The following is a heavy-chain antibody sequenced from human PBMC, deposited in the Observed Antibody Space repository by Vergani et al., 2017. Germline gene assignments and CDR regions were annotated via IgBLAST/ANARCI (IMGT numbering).Heavy chain of an antibody. CDR2: IYYSGST. Sequence: QVQLQESGPGLVKPSQTLSLTCTVSGGSISSGGYYWSWIRQHPGKGLEWIGSIYYSGSTYYNPSLKSRVTISVDTSKNQFSLKLSSVTAADTAVYYCARGDSSGYYPNDWGQGTLVTVSS. V-gene: IGHV4-31*03. D-gene: IGHD3-22*01. CDR3: ARGDSSGYYPND. CDR1: GGSISSGGYY. J-gene: IGHJ4*02.